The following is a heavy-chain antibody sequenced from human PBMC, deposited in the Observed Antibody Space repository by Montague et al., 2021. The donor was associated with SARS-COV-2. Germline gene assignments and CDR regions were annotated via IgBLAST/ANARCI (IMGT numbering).Heavy chain of an antibody. CDR1: GGSISSSSYY. CDR3: ARVGREQRVLYSGMDV. Sequence: SETLSLTCTVSGGSISSSSYYWGWIRQPPGKGLEWIGSIYYSGSTYYNPSLKGRVTISVDTSKNQFSLKLSSVTAADTAVYYCARVGREQRVLYSGMDVWGQGTTVTVSS. V-gene: IGHV4-39*07. CDR2: IYYSGST. J-gene: IGHJ6*02. D-gene: IGHD6-13*01.